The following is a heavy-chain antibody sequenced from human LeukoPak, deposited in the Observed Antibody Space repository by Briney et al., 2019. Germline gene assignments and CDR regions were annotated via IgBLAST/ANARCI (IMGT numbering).Heavy chain of an antibody. D-gene: IGHD6-13*01. J-gene: IGHJ5*02. CDR3: ARGRRRHGSSWYEGDNWFDP. CDR2: IIPIFGTA. CDR1: GGTFSSYA. Sequence: SVKLSCKASGGTFSSYAISWVRQAPGQGLEWMGGIIPIFGTANYAQKSQGRVTITTDESTSTAYMELSSLRSEDTAVYYCARGRRRHGSSWYEGDNWFDPWGQGTLVTVSS. V-gene: IGHV1-69*05.